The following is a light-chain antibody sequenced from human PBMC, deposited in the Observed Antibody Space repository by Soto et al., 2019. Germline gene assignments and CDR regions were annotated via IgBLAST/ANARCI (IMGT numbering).Light chain of an antibody. J-gene: IGKJ5*01. CDR2: DAS. CDR1: QGVSRK. CDR3: QQRSNWPIT. Sequence: DIVITQSPATLSVAQGERVPFYCRASQGVSRKLAWYQHKPGQAPRLLIYDASNRATGIPARFSGSGSGTDFTLTISSLEPEDFAVYYCQQRSNWPITFGQGTRLEIK. V-gene: IGKV3-11*01.